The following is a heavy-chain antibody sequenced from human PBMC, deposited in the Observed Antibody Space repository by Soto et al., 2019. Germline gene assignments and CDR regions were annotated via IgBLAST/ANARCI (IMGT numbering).Heavy chain of an antibody. CDR3: ARGIAAAGNFDY. CDR1: GGSISSGGYS. D-gene: IGHD6-13*01. Sequence: PSETLSLTCAVSGGSISSGGYSWSRIRQPPGKGLEWIGYIYHSGSTYYNPSLKSRVTISVDRSKNQFSLKLSSVTAADTAVYYCARGIAAAGNFDYWGQGTLVTVSS. CDR2: IYHSGST. V-gene: IGHV4-30-2*01. J-gene: IGHJ4*02.